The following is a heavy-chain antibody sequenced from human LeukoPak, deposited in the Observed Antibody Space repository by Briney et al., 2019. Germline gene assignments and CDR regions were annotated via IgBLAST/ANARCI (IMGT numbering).Heavy chain of an antibody. V-gene: IGHV3-64*04. CDR1: GFTFTNYA. CDR2: ISTNGGST. CDR3: ARGLPITGTPSANWFDP. D-gene: IGHD1-20*01. Sequence: GGSLRLSCSASGFTFTNYAMHWVRQAPGQGLEYVSAISTNGGSTVYADSVKGRFTVSRDNSKNTLYLQMKSLRAEDTAVYYCARGLPITGTPSANWFDPWGQGTLVTVSS. J-gene: IGHJ5*02.